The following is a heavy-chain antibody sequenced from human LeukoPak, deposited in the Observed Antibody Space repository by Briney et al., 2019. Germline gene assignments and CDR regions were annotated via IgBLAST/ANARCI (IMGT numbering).Heavy chain of an antibody. V-gene: IGHV3-48*04. CDR3: ARALYSSGWYGVSPGV. D-gene: IGHD6-19*01. Sequence: GGSLRLSCAASGFTFSYYSMNWVRQAPGKGLEWVSYISSSSSTIYYADSVKGRFTISRDNAKNSLYLQMNSLRAEDTAVYYCARALYSSGWYGVSPGVWGQGTTVTVSS. CDR1: GFTFSYYS. CDR2: ISSSSSTI. J-gene: IGHJ6*02.